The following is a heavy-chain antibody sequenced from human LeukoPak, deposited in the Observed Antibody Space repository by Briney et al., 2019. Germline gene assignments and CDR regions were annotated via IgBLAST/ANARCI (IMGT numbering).Heavy chain of an antibody. CDR1: GFTFSSYS. CDR3: ARGHFGVVLDY. D-gene: IGHD3-3*01. V-gene: IGHV3-21*01. J-gene: IGHJ4*02. Sequence: GGSLRLSCAGSGFTFSSYSMIWVRQAPGKGLEWVSSIRCDSTETRHAASVMGRFTISRDNAKKSLYLQMTSLRAEDTAVYYCARGHFGVVLDYWGQGTLVTVSS. CDR2: IRCDSTET.